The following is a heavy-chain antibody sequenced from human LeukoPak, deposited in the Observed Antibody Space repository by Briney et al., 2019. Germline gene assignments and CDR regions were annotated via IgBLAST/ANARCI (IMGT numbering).Heavy chain of an antibody. CDR2: IYSGDNT. V-gene: IGHV3-66*01. Sequence: GGSLRLSCAASGFTVSSNYLGWVRQAPGKGLEWVSVIYSGDNTYYEDSVKGRFTISRDNSKNTLYLQMNSLRAEDTAVYYCARIKTTCFDYWGQGTLVTVSS. CDR3: ARIKTTCFDY. CDR1: GFTVSSNY. J-gene: IGHJ4*02. D-gene: IGHD2/OR15-2a*01.